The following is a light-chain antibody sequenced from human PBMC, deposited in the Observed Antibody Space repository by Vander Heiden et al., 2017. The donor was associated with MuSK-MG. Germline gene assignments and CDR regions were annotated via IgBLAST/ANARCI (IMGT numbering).Light chain of an antibody. CDR3: NSRASSGNHLEV. CDR1: SLRSYY. V-gene: IGLV3-19*01. Sequence: SSELTQDPAGSVALGQTVSSTGQGDSLRSYYASWYQQKPGQAPVLVSYGKNNRPSGIPDRFSGSSSGNTASFTITGAQAEDEADYYCNSRASSGNHLEVFGTGTKLTVL. CDR2: GKN. J-gene: IGLJ1*01.